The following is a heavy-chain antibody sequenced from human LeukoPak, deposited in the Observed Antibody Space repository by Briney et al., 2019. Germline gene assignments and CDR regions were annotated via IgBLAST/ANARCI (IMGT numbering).Heavy chain of an antibody. J-gene: IGHJ5*02. D-gene: IGHD6-6*01. CDR2: IIPIFGTA. Sequence: ASVKVSCKASGGTFSSYAISWVRQAPGQGLEWMGGIIPIFGTANYAQKFQGRVTITADKSTSTAYMELSSLRSEDTAVYYCAREGIAARHDWFDPWGQGTLVTVSS. V-gene: IGHV1-69*06. CDR3: AREGIAARHDWFDP. CDR1: GGTFSSYA.